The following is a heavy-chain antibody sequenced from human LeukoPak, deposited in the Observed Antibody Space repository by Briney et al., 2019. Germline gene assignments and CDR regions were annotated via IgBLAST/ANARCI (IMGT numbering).Heavy chain of an antibody. CDR1: GGTFSSYA. J-gene: IGHJ6*04. CDR3: ARPVGYYYGSGSLYYYGMDV. V-gene: IGHV1-69*01. CDR2: IIPIFGTA. Sequence: EASVKVSCKASGGTFSSYAISWVRQAPGQGLEWMGGIIPIFGTANYAQKFQGRVTITADESTSTAYMELSSLRSEDTAVYYCARPVGYYYGSGSLYYYGMDVWGKGTTVTVSS. D-gene: IGHD3-10*01.